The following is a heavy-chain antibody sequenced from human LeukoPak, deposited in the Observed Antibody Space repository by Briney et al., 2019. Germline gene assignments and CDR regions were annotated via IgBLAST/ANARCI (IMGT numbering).Heavy chain of an antibody. J-gene: IGHJ3*02. CDR3: ARVFDDYYDSSGPRDAFDI. CDR2: ISSSSSYI. D-gene: IGHD3-22*01. CDR1: GLTFSSYS. Sequence: GGSLRLSCAASGLTFSSYSMNWVRQAPGKGLEWVSSISSSSSYIYYADSVKGRFTISRDNAKNSLYLQMNSLRAEDTAVYYCARVFDDYYDSSGPRDAFDIWGQGTMVTVSS. V-gene: IGHV3-21*01.